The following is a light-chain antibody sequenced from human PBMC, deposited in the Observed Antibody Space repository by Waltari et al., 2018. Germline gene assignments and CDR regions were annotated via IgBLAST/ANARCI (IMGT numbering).Light chain of an antibody. CDR3: QHYLRLPVT. CDR2: GAS. V-gene: IGKV3-20*01. J-gene: IGKJ1*01. CDR1: QSVSRA. Sequence: EIVLTQSPGTLSLSLGERATVSCRASQSVSRALAWYQQKPGQAPRRLIYGASTRATGIPDRFSGSGSGTDFSLTISRLEPDDFAIYYCQHYLRLPVTFGQGTTVEI.